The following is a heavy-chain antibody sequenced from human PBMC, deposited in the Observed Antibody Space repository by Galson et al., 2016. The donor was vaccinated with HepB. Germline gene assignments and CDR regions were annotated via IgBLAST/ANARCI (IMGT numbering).Heavy chain of an antibody. CDR3: ARSMDCSGGSCYTNYTYALDV. D-gene: IGHD2-15*01. CDR1: GFTFSDHY. V-gene: IGHV3-11*01. Sequence: SLRLSCAASGFTFSDHYMSWIRQAPGKGLEWISSISSGGRTIYHADSVKGRFTISGDDDKKSLYLQLNRLGAEDTALYYCARSMDCSGGSCYTNYTYALDVWGQGTTVTVSS. J-gene: IGHJ6*02. CDR2: ISSGGRTI.